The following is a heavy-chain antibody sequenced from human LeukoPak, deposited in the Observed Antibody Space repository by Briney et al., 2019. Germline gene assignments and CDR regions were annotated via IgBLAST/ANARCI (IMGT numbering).Heavy chain of an antibody. Sequence: GGSLRLSCTASGFTFGDYAMSWVRQAPGKGLEWVSAISGSGGSTYYADSVKGRFTISRDNSKNTLYLQMNSLRAEDTAVYYCAKETKGSGSPIGPHWGQGTLVTVSS. V-gene: IGHV3-23*01. CDR2: ISGSGGST. CDR1: GFTFGDYA. D-gene: IGHD3-10*01. J-gene: IGHJ4*02. CDR3: AKETKGSGSPIGPH.